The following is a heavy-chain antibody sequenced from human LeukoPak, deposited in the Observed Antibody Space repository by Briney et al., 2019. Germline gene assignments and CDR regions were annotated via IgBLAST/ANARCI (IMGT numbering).Heavy chain of an antibody. CDR2: IYSGGST. CDR3: ASAYSYGYNYMDV. D-gene: IGHD5-18*01. CDR1: GGSFSDYY. V-gene: IGHV3-53*01. Sequence: PSETLSLTCAVYGGSFSDYYRSWVRQAPGKGLEWVSVIYSGGSTYYADSVKGRFTISRDNSKNTLYLQMNSLRAEDTAVYYCASAYSYGYNYMDVWGKGTTVTISS. J-gene: IGHJ6*03.